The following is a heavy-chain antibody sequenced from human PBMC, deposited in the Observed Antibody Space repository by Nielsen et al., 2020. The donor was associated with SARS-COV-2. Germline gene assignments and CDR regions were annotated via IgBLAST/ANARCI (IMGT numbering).Heavy chain of an antibody. D-gene: IGHD5-12*01. J-gene: IGHJ6*03. CDR2: IYSGGST. CDR1: GFTVSSNY. CDR3: ARLSGYSGYGHGGDYMDV. V-gene: IGHV3-66*04. Sequence: GESLKISCAASGFTVSSNYMSWVRQAPGKGLEWVSVIYSGGSTYYADSVKGRFTISRDNSKNTLYLQMNSLRAEDTAVYYCARLSGYSGYGHGGDYMDVWGKGTTVTVSS.